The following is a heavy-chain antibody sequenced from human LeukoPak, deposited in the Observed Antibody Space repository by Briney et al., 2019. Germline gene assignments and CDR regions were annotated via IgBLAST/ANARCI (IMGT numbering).Heavy chain of an antibody. CDR1: GYSISSGYY. CDR3: ARTRYYYNSRSYGAPYYFDY. J-gene: IGHJ4*02. CDR2: IYHSGST. V-gene: IGHV4-38-2*02. D-gene: IGHD3-10*01. Sequence: SETLSLTCTVSGYSISSGYYWGWIRQPPGKGLEYIGSIYHSGSTYYNPSLKSRVTISVDTSKNQFSLKLSSVTAADTAVYYCARTRYYYNSRSYGAPYYFDYWGQGTLVTVSS.